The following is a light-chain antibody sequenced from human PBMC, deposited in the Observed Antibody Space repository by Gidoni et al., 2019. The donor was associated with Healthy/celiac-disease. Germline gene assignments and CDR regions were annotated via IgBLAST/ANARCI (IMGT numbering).Light chain of an antibody. Sequence: AIRMTQSPSSFSAATGDTVTITCRASQGISGYLAWYQQKPGKAPKLLIYAASTLQSGVPSNFSGSGSGTDFTLTISCLQSEDFATYYCQQYYSYPFFGQGTKLEIK. CDR3: QQYYSYPF. CDR1: QGISGY. J-gene: IGKJ2*01. V-gene: IGKV1-8*01. CDR2: AAS.